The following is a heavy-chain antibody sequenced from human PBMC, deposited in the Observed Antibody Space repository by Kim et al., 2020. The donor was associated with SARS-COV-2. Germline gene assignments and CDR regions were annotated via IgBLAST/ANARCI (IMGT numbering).Heavy chain of an antibody. J-gene: IGHJ2*01. CDR2: NGTAGDT. Sequence: GGSLRLSCAASGLTFSTYDMHWARQATGRGLECVSANGTAGDTYCPGSVKGRFTISRENAKNSLYLQRNSLRVGDTAVYKCARDSAHQLPRREGCSSWY. CDR1: GLTFSTYD. D-gene: IGHD2-2*01. CDR3: ARDSAHQLPRREGCSSWY. V-gene: IGHV3-13*01.